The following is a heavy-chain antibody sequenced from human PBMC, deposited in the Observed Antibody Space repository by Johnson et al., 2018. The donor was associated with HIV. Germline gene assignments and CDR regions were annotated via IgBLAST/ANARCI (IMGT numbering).Heavy chain of an antibody. CDR1: GFTFGYFA. Sequence: VQLVESGGGLVQPGRSLRLSCTASGFTFGYFAMTWVRQAPGKGLEWVGFIRSKDYGGTTEYAASVKGRFTISRDDSKSIAYLQMNSLKTEDTAVYYCTCPYVWSGQGLNDAFEIWGQGTMVTVSS. V-gene: IGHV3-49*04. J-gene: IGHJ3*02. D-gene: IGHD3-3*01. CDR2: IRSKDYGGTT. CDR3: TCPYVWSGQGLNDAFEI.